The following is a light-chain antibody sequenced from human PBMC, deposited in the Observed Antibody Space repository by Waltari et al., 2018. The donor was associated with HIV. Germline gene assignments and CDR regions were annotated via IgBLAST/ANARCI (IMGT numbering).Light chain of an antibody. CDR1: SSNVGSST. J-gene: IGLJ1*01. V-gene: IGLV1-44*01. Sequence: QSVLTQPPSASGTPGQRVTISCSGSSSNVGSSTVNWFPHVPGKAPKLLIYFNSHRPSGVPDRFSGSKSGPSASLGSTGLQSEDEADYYCAAWDDSLSVHVFGCGTKVTVL. CDR3: AAWDDSLSVHV. CDR2: FNS.